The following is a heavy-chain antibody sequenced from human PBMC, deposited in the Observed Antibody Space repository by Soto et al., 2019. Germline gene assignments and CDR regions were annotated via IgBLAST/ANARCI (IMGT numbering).Heavy chain of an antibody. D-gene: IGHD3-22*01. CDR2: ISGSGRKT. Sequence: PGGSLRLSCAASGFTFSNYVMSWVRQAPGKGLEWVSGISGSGRKTYYADSVKGRFTISRDNSKNTFYLLMSSLRAEDTAVYFCASRNYYETGAYYYYYFDYWGLGTLVTVPQ. CDR1: GFTFSNYV. J-gene: IGHJ4*02. CDR3: ASRNYYETGAYYYYYFDY. V-gene: IGHV3-23*01.